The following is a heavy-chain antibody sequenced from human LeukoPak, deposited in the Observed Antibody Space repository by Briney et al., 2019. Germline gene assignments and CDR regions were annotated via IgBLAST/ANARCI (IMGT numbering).Heavy chain of an antibody. CDR3: ASVYVADV. Sequence: PGGSLRLSRAASGFTFSSYSMNWVRQAPGKGLEWVSSISSSSSYIYYAGSVKGRFTISRDNAKNSLYLQMNSLRAEDTAVYYRASVYVADVWGQGTTVTVSS. D-gene: IGHD2-8*01. CDR1: GFTFSSYS. J-gene: IGHJ6*02. CDR2: ISSSSSYI. V-gene: IGHV3-21*01.